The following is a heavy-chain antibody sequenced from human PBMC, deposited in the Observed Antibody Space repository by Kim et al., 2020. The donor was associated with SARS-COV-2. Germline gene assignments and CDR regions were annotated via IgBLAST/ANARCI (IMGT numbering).Heavy chain of an antibody. D-gene: IGHD5-12*01. V-gene: IGHV5-51*01. CDR3: ARLRGYNPRGYFDY. Sequence: SPSFQGQFTISADKSISTAYLQWSSLKASDTAMYYCARLRGYNPRGYFDYWGQGTLVTVSS. J-gene: IGHJ4*02.